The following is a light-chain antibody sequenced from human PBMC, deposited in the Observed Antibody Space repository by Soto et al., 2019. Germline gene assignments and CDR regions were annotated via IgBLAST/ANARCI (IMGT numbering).Light chain of an antibody. J-gene: IGLJ3*02. CDR3: AAWDDSLSGWV. CDR2: RNN. CDR1: SSNIGSNY. Sequence: QSVLTQPPSASGTPGQRVTISCSGSSSNIGSNYVYWYHQLPGAAPKLVIYRNNQRPSGVPDRFSGSKSGTSASLAISGLRSEDEADYYCAAWDDSLSGWVFGGGTQLTVL. V-gene: IGLV1-47*01.